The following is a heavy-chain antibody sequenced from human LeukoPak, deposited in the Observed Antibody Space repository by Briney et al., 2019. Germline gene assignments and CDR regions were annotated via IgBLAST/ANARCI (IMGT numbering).Heavy chain of an antibody. CDR2: ISSSGSTI. J-gene: IGHJ3*02. CDR3: AREKIFNFWSGYYKSDDAFDI. V-gene: IGHV3-11*04. Sequence: GGSLRLSCAASGFTFSDYYMSWIRQAPGKGLEWVSYISSSGSTIYYADSVKGRFTISRDSAKNSLYLQMNSLRAEDTAVYYCAREKIFNFWSGYYKSDDAFDIWGQGTMVTVSS. D-gene: IGHD3-3*01. CDR1: GFTFSDYY.